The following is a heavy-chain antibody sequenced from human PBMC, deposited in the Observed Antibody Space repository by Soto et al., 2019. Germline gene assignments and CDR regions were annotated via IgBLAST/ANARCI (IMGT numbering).Heavy chain of an antibody. D-gene: IGHD3-10*01. CDR1: GFTLSTYW. V-gene: IGHV3-74*01. CDR2: ISTDGSST. CDR3: ARDQDSYGQAVFNY. Sequence: PGGSLRLSCAASGFTLSTYWMHWVRQVPGKGLVWVSRISTDGSSTTYADSVKGRFTISRDNAKNTMYLQMNSLRAEDTAVYYCARDQDSYGQAVFNYWGQGTLVTVSS. J-gene: IGHJ4*02.